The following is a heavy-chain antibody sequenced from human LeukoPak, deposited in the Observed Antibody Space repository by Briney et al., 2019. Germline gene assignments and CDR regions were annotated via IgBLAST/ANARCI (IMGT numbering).Heavy chain of an antibody. CDR2: INSDGSST. Sequence: GGPLRLSCAASGFTFSSYWMHWVRQAPGKGLVWVSRINSDGSSTSYADSVKGRFTISRDNAKNTLYLQMNSLRAEDTAVYYCARYRVYCSGVSCYSGFYYYYYGMDVWGQGTTVTVSS. CDR1: GFTFSSYW. D-gene: IGHD2-15*01. V-gene: IGHV3-74*01. CDR3: ARYRVYCSGVSCYSGFYYYYYGMDV. J-gene: IGHJ6*02.